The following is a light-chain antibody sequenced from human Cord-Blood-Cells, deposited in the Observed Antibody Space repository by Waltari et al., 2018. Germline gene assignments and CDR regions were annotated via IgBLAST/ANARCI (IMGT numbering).Light chain of an antibody. J-gene: IGLJ2*01. CDR2: DVS. CDR3: SSYTSSSTV. V-gene: IGLV2-14*01. CDR1: SSDVGGYNY. Sequence: QPALTQPASVSGSPGQSITISCSGTSSDVGGYNYVSWYQQHPGKAPKLMIYDVSKRPSGVSNRFSGSKSGNTASLTISGLQAEDEADYYCSSYTSSSTVFGGGTKLTVL.